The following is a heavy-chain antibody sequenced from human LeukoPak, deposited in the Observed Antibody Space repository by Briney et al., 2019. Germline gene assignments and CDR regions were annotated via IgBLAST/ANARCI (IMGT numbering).Heavy chain of an antibody. J-gene: IGHJ3*02. Sequence: SETLSLTCTVSGGSISSYYWSWIRQPAGKGLEWIGRTYTSGSTNYNPSLKSRVTMSVDTSKNQFSLKLSSVAAADTAVYYCARVRVEWFGDTNAFDIWGQGTMVTVSS. CDR1: GGSISSYY. V-gene: IGHV4-4*07. D-gene: IGHD3-10*01. CDR3: ARVRVEWFGDTNAFDI. CDR2: TYTSGST.